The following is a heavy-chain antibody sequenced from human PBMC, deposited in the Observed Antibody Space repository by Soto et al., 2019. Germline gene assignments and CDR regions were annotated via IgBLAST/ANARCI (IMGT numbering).Heavy chain of an antibody. CDR3: ARGQMKDIVVVPAAHGMDV. CDR2: INAGNGNT. J-gene: IGHJ6*02. Sequence: ASVKVSCKASGYTFTSYAMHWVRQAPGQRLEWMGWINAGNGNTKYSQKFQGRVTITRDTSASTAYMELSSLRSEDTAVYYCARGQMKDIVVVPAAHGMDVGGQGTTVTVSS. D-gene: IGHD2-2*01. CDR1: GYTFTSYA. V-gene: IGHV1-3*01.